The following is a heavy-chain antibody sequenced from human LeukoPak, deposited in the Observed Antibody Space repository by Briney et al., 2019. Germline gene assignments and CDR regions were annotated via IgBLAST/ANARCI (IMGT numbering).Heavy chain of an antibody. D-gene: IGHD3-22*01. J-gene: IGHJ3*02. CDR1: GFTFSAYA. CDR3: ARDGFSSGYPYDAFDI. Sequence: SGGSLRLSCEASGFTFSAYAMTWVRRAPGKGLEWVSVIYSGGSTYYADSVKGRFTISRDNSKNTLYLQMNSLRAEDTAVYYCARDGFSSGYPYDAFDIWGQGTMVTVSS. V-gene: IGHV3-53*01. CDR2: IYSGGST.